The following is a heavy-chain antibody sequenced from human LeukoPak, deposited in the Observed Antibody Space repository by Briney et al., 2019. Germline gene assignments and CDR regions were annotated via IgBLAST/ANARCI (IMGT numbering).Heavy chain of an antibody. CDR1: GGSISSSSYY. Sequence: SETLSLTCTVSGGSISSSSYYWGWIRQPPGKGLEWIGSIYYSGSTYYNPSLKSRVTISVDTSKNQFSLKLSSVTAADTAVYYCARRRRFGELLSPFDYWGQRTLVTVSS. CDR3: ARRRRFGELLSPFDY. D-gene: IGHD3-10*01. J-gene: IGHJ4*02. CDR2: IYYSGST. V-gene: IGHV4-39*01.